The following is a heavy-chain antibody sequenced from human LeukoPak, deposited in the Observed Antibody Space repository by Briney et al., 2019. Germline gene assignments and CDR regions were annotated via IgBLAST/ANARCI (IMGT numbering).Heavy chain of an antibody. CDR1: GYTFISYG. V-gene: IGHV1-18*01. CDR3: AREYYYDSSGYYFDAFDI. Sequence: ASVKVSCKASGYTFISYGISWVRQAPGQGLEWMGWISAYNGNTNYAQKLQGRVTMTTDTSTSTAYMELRSLRSDDTAVYYCAREYYYDSSGYYFDAFDIWGQGTMVTVSS. D-gene: IGHD3-22*01. J-gene: IGHJ3*02. CDR2: ISAYNGNT.